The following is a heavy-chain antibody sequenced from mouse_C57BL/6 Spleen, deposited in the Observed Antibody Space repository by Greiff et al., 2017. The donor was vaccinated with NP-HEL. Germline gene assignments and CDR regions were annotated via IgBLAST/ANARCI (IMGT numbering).Heavy chain of an antibody. V-gene: IGHV5-9-1*02. J-gene: IGHJ3*01. Sequence: EVQLVESGEGLVKPGGSLKLSCAASGFTFSSYAMSWVRQTPEKRLEWVAYISSGGDYIYYADTVKGRFTISRDNARNTLYLQMSSLKSEDTAMYYCTRDNYYGSSFAWFAYWGQGTLVTVSA. CDR3: TRDNYYGSSFAWFAY. CDR1: GFTFSSYA. CDR2: ISSGGDYI. D-gene: IGHD1-1*01.